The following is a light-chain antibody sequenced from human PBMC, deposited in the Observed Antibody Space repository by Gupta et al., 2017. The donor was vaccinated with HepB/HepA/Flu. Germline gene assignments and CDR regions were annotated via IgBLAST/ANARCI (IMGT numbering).Light chain of an antibody. J-gene: IGKJ4*01. CDR2: GAS. CDR3: QQYNNWPLT. V-gene: IGKV3-15*01. Sequence: EVVMTQSPATLSESPGERATLSCRAGQSVNSNLAWYQQKLGQAPRLLIYGASTRATGIPARFSGSGSGTEFTLTISSLQSEDFAVYYCQQYNNWPLTFGGGTKVEIK. CDR1: QSVNSN.